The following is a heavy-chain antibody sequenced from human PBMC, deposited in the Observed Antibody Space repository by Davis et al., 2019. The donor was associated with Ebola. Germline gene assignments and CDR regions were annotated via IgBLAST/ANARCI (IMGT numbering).Heavy chain of an antibody. CDR1: GFTFSSYS. CDR2: ISSSSSYI. J-gene: IGHJ3*02. CDR3: ARRSYDDAFDI. Sequence: ESLKISCAASGFTFSSYSMNWVRQAPGKGLEWVSSISSSSSYIYYADSVKGRFTISRDNAKNSLYLQMNSLRAEDTAVYYCARRSYDDAFDIWGQGTMVTVSS. D-gene: IGHD1-26*01. V-gene: IGHV3-21*01.